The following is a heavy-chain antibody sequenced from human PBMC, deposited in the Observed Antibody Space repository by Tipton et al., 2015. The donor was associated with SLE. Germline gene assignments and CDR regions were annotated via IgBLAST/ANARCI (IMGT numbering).Heavy chain of an antibody. CDR3: ARGPFDI. V-gene: IGHV3-48*01. CDR2: ISTSSRTI. CDR1: GFTFNDYS. Sequence: SLRLSCAASGFTFNDYSMNWVRQAPGKGLEWISYISTSSRTIYYTDSVKGRLIISRDDAKNSVYLQMNSLRVEDTAVYYCARGPFDIWGQGTMVTVSS. J-gene: IGHJ3*02.